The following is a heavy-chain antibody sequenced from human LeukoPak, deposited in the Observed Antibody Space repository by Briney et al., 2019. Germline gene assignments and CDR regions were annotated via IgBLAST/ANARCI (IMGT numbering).Heavy chain of an antibody. D-gene: IGHD6-19*01. CDR3: ANPGRYSSGWVFPPCFDY. CDR1: GFTFSSYA. V-gene: IGHV3-23*01. J-gene: IGHJ4*02. Sequence: AGGSLRLSCSASGFTFSSYAMIWLRQAPGKGLEGVSTISVSGGTTTYAHYVKGRFTISTDNSKNTVYLQMNSLRAEDTAVYYCANPGRYSSGWVFPPCFDYWGQGTLVTVSS. CDR2: ISVSGGTT.